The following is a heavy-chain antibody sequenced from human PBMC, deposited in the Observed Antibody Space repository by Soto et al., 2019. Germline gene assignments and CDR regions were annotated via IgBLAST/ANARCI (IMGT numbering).Heavy chain of an antibody. CDR3: ARDPSEGRVGNWFES. CDR2: ISMTTSYV. J-gene: IGHJ5*01. D-gene: IGHD2-2*01. V-gene: IGHV3-21*01. Sequence: EVQLVESGGDLVKPGGALSLSCADSGFTFSRYGMSWVRQAPGKGLEWVASISMTTSYVYYADSVKGCFSISRDNAKKILYLEMYALRTEDTAVYYCARDPSEGRVGNWFESWGQGTLVTVSS. CDR1: GFTFSRYG.